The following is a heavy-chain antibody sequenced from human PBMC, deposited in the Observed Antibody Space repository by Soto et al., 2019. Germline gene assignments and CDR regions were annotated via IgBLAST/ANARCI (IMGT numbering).Heavy chain of an antibody. CDR3: AKESSDVAGPLCDY. CDR1: GFTFSNYA. D-gene: IGHD5-12*01. Sequence: EVQLLESGGGLIQPGGSLRLSCAASGFTFSNYAMSWVRQAPGKGLEWVSGIPNDGANTYYADSVRGRFTISRDASTNTLYLQMYSLTAEDTAVYYCAKESSDVAGPLCDYWGRGTLVTVSS. V-gene: IGHV3-23*01. CDR2: IPNDGANT. J-gene: IGHJ4*02.